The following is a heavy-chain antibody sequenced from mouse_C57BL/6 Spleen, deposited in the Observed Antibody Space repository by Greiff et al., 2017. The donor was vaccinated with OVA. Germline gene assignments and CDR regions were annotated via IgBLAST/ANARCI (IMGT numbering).Heavy chain of an antibody. CDR3: ARDFAY. CDR2: IYPGSGST. J-gene: IGHJ3*01. Sequence: QVQLQQPGAELVKPGASVKMSCKASGYTFTSYWITWVKQRPGQGLEWIGDIYPGSGSTNYNEKFKSKATLTLDTSSSTAYMQLSSLTSEDSAVYYCARDFAYWGQGTLVTVSA. V-gene: IGHV1-55*01. CDR1: GYTFTSYW.